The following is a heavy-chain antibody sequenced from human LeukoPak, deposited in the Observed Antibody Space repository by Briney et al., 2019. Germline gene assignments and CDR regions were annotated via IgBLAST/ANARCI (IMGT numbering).Heavy chain of an antibody. CDR1: GYTFTCYF. D-gene: IGHD3-22*01. Sequence: AAVKVCCKASGYTFTCYFMYWGRQAPGQGVGWMGIINPSGDSTSYAQKFQGRGSMTMDTSTSTVYMELSSLRSEDTAVDLCWRDPYDSSGSYLVRYGMDVTGHRTPVTASS. J-gene: IGHJ6*02. CDR3: WRDPYDSSGSYLVRYGMDV. CDR2: INPSGDST. V-gene: IGHV1-46*01.